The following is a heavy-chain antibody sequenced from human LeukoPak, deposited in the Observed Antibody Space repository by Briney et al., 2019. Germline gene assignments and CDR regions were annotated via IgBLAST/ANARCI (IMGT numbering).Heavy chain of an antibody. CDR2: INPNSGGT. V-gene: IGHV1-2*02. CDR3: ARDRTGTYYFDY. CDR1: GYTFTGYY. Sequence: ASVKVSCEASGYTFTGYYMHWVRQAPGQGLEWMGWINPNSGGTNYAQKFQGRVTMTRDTSISTAYMELSRLRSDDTAVYYCARDRTGTYYFDYWGQGTLVTVSS. J-gene: IGHJ4*02. D-gene: IGHD1-7*01.